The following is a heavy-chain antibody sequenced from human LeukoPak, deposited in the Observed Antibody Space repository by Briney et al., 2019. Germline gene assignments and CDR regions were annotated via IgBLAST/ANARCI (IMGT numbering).Heavy chain of an antibody. CDR3: AKAPIVVVPAADYYMDV. CDR1: GFIFSDYY. CDR2: ISSGDSTI. Sequence: GGSLRLSCAASGFIFSDYYMNWIRQAPGKGLEWVSYISSGDSTIYYADSVKGRFTISRDNAKNSLYLQMNSLRAEDTAVYYCAKAPIVVVPAADYYMDVWGKGTTVTVSS. V-gene: IGHV3-11*01. D-gene: IGHD2-2*01. J-gene: IGHJ6*03.